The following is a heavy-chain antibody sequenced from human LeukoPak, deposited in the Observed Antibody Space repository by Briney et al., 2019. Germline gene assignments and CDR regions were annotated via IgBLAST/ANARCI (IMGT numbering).Heavy chain of an antibody. D-gene: IGHD3-9*01. Sequence: GASVKVSCKASGGTFSSYDISWVRQAPGQGLEWMGGIMPISGTANYAQKFQGRVTITADESTSTAYMELSSLRSEDTAVYYCARGNYDILTGYPYYFDYWGQGTLVTVSS. CDR1: GGTFSSYD. V-gene: IGHV1-69*13. CDR2: IMPISGTA. CDR3: ARGNYDILTGYPYYFDY. J-gene: IGHJ4*02.